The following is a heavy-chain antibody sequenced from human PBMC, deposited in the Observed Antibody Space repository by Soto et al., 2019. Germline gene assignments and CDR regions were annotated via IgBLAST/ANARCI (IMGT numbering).Heavy chain of an antibody. J-gene: IGHJ5*02. Sequence: PSETLSLTCTVSGGSIRSSNYYRAWIRQPPGKGLEWIGSIHYTGSTYYNPSLKSRVTISVDTSKNQFSLKLTSVSAADTAVYYCARRECSGGTCSFDPWGEGTLVTVSS. D-gene: IGHD2-15*01. CDR3: ARRECSGGTCSFDP. V-gene: IGHV4-39*01. CDR2: IHYTGST. CDR1: GGSIRSSNYY.